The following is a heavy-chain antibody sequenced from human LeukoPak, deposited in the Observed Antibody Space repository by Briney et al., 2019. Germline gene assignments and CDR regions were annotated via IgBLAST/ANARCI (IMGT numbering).Heavy chain of an antibody. CDR3: ARDFSSTSGY. CDR2: ISSSSSYI. Sequence: GRSLRLSCAASGFTFSSYSMDWVRQAPGKGLEWVSSISSSSSYIYYADSVKGRFTISRDNAKNSLYLQMNSLRGEDTAVYYCARDFSSTSGYWGQGTLVTVSS. D-gene: IGHD2-2*01. CDR1: GFTFSSYS. V-gene: IGHV3-21*01. J-gene: IGHJ4*02.